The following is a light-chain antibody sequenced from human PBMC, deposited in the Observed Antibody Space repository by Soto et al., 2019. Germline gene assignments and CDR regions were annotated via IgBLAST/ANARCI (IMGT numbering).Light chain of an antibody. J-gene: IGKJ2*01. CDR2: ATS. V-gene: IGKV3-20*01. CDR1: QSVSTTY. CDR3: QQYVTSPYT. Sequence: IVLTQSPGTLSLSPGVRATLSCRASQSVSTTYLAWYQQKPGQAPRLLIYATSSRATGIPDRFSGSGSGIDFTLTISRLEPEDFAVYYCQQYVTSPYTFGQGTKLEIK.